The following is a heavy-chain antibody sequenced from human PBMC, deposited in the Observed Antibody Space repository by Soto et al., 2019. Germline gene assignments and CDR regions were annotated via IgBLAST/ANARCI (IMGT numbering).Heavy chain of an antibody. CDR1: GGSISSTSYY. Sequence: QLQLQESGPGLVKPSETLSLTCTVSGGSISSTSYYWVWIRQPPGKGLEWIGSFYYSGSTYYNPSLKSRVTISADTSEHPFSLKLSSVTAADTAVYYCARQVVDGTVAGAGSFDYWGQGTLVTVSS. V-gene: IGHV4-39*01. CDR3: ARQVVDGTVAGAGSFDY. CDR2: FYYSGST. D-gene: IGHD6-19*01. J-gene: IGHJ4*02.